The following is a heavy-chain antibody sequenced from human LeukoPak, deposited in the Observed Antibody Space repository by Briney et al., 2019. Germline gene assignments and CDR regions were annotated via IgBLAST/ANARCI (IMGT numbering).Heavy chain of an antibody. CDR3: ARRYCGGDCHSPYFDY. D-gene: IGHD2-21*02. CDR2: IMQDGSEK. J-gene: IGHJ4*02. V-gene: IGHV3-7*01. CDR1: GFTFSNYW. Sequence: GGSLRLSCAASGFTFSNYWMSWVRQAPGKGLEWVANIMQDGSEKYYVDSVKGRFTISRDNAKNSLYLQMNSLRAEDTAVYYCARRYCGGDCHSPYFDYWGQGTLVTVSP.